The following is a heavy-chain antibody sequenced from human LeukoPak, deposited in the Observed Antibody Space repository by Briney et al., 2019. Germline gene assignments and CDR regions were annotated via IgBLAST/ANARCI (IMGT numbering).Heavy chain of an antibody. D-gene: IGHD3-22*01. CDR1: GGSISSGDYY. Sequence: SETLSLTCTVSGGSISSGDYYWSWIRQPPRKGLEWIGYIYYSGSTYYNPSLKSRVTISVDTSKNQFSLKLSSVTAADTAVYYCAREQYYDSSGYVSLFDYWGQGTLVTVSS. CDR2: IYYSGST. V-gene: IGHV4-30-4*01. J-gene: IGHJ4*02. CDR3: AREQYYDSSGYVSLFDY.